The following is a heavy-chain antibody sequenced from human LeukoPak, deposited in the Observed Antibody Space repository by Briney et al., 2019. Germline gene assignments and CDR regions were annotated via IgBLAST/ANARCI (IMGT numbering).Heavy chain of an antibody. CDR2: IKPDGSSM. Sequence: PGRSLRLSCAASGFTFSSYAMHWVRQAPGKGLVWVSRIKPDGSSMSYADSVQGRFTISRDNAKNTLYLQMNSLRAEDTAVYYCATLYGGSTDYWGQGTLVTVSS. CDR3: ATLYGGSTDY. J-gene: IGHJ4*02. D-gene: IGHD5-12*01. CDR1: GFTFSSYA. V-gene: IGHV3-74*01.